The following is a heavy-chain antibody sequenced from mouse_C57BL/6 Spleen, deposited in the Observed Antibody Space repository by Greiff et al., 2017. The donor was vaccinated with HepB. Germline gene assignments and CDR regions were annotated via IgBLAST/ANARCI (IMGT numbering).Heavy chain of an antibody. Sequence: QVQLQQPGAELVRPGSSVKLSCKASGYTFTSYWMHWVKQRPIQGLEWIGNIDPSDSETHYNQKFKDKATLTVDKSSSTAYMQLSSLTSEDSAVYYCARLSPGPYYDYGNYYAMDYWGQGTSVTVSS. V-gene: IGHV1-52*01. CDR3: ARLSPGPYYDYGNYYAMDY. CDR1: GYTFTSYW. J-gene: IGHJ4*01. CDR2: IDPSDSET. D-gene: IGHD2-4*01.